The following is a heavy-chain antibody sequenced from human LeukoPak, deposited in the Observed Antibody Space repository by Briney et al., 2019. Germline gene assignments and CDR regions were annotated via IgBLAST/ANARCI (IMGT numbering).Heavy chain of an antibody. V-gene: IGHV1-69*01. CDR2: IIPIFGTA. CDR3: ARGMVRGKPIILPPTY. Sequence: SVKVSCKASGGTFSSYAISWVRQAPGQGFEWMGGIIPIFGTANYAQKFQGRVTITADESTSTAYMELSSLRSEDTAVYYCARGMVRGKPIILPPTYWGQGTLVTVSS. J-gene: IGHJ4*02. D-gene: IGHD3-10*01. CDR1: GGTFSSYA.